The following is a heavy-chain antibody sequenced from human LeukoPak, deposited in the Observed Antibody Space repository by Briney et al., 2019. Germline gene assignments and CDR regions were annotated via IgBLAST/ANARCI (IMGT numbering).Heavy chain of an antibody. J-gene: IGHJ4*02. CDR2: ISSSSSTI. CDR3: ARDSRSTFDY. V-gene: IGHV3-48*01. CDR1: GFTFSSYS. Sequence: PGGSLRLSCAASGFTFSSYSMNWVRQAPGKGLEWVSYISSSSSTIYYADSVKGRFTISRDNAKKSLYLQMNSLRAVDTAVYYCARDSRSTFDYWGQGTLVTVSS. D-gene: IGHD6-13*01.